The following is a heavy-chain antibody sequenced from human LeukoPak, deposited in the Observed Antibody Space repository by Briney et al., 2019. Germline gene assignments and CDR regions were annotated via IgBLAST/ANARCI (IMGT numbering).Heavy chain of an antibody. CDR1: GFTFSSNY. Sequence: GGSLRLSCAASGFTFSSNYMSWVRQAPGKGLEWVSVIYSGGSTYYADSVKGRFTISRDNSKNTLYLQMNSLRAEDTAVYYCARGRGYSYGLDYWGQGTLVTVSS. CDR2: IYSGGST. CDR3: ARGRGYSYGLDY. J-gene: IGHJ4*02. V-gene: IGHV3-53*01. D-gene: IGHD5-18*01.